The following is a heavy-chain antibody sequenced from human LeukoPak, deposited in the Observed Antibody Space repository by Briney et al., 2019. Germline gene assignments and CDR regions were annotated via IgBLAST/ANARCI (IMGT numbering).Heavy chain of an antibody. V-gene: IGHV4-39*07. D-gene: IGHD4-11*01. J-gene: IGHJ4*02. CDR3: AREWQYQFDY. CDR1: GGSXSXXY. CDR2: VYHSGIT. Sequence: XXXCTXXGGSXSXXYWAWXXXPPXXGLEWIGSVYHSGITYYTPSLKSRVSISVDTSKNQFSLKVTSVTAADTAVYYCAREWQYQFDYWGQGSLVTVSS.